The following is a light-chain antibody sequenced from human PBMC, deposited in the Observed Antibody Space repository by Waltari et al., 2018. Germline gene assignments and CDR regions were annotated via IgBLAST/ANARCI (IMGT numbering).Light chain of an antibody. J-gene: IGKJ4*01. Sequence: DIQMTQSQSSMSAYEGDRVTITCRAGQSISSDLNWYQQKPGTAPKLLISCTSNLQSGVPSGFSGSGSGTDFTLTINSLQPLDSATYYCQQSYSTPPTFGGGTKVEI. CDR3: QQSYSTPPT. CDR1: QSISSD. V-gene: IGKV1-39*01. CDR2: CTS.